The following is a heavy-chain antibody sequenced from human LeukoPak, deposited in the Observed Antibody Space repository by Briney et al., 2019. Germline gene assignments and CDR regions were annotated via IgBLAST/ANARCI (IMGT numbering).Heavy chain of an antibody. CDR1: GGIISGYC. V-gene: IGHV4-4*07. J-gene: IGHJ5*02. Sequence: LETLSLTCTVSGGIISGYCWSWIRQPSGKGLEWIGRIYTSGSTNYNPSLKSRVTMSVDTSKNQFSLKVSSVTAADTAVYYCARGTEYSSYWFDPWGQGTLVTVSS. D-gene: IGHD6-6*01. CDR3: ARGTEYSSYWFDP. CDR2: IYTSGST.